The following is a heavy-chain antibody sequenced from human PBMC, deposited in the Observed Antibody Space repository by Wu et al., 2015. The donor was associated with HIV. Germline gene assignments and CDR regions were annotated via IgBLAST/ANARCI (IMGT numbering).Heavy chain of an antibody. CDR2: IIPIFGTA. J-gene: IGHJ4*02. Sequence: QVQLVQSGAEVKKPGSSVKVSCKASGGTFSSYAISWVRQAPGQGLEWMGGIIPIFGTANYAQKFQGRVTITTDESTSTAYMELSSLRSEDTAVYCCARRVYCSSTSCNEAGYFDYWGQGTLVTVSS. CDR3: ARRVYCSSTSCNEAGYFDY. V-gene: IGHV1-69*01. CDR1: GGTFSSYA. D-gene: IGHD2-2*01.